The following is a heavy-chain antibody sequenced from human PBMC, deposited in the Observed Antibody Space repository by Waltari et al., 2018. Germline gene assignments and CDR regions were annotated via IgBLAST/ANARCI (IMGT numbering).Heavy chain of an antibody. D-gene: IGHD3-3*01. CDR1: GGTFSSYA. V-gene: IGHV1-69*08. Sequence: QVQLVQSGAEVKKPGSSVKVSCKASGGTFSSYAISWVRQAPGQGLEWMGRIIPIFGTANYARKVQGRVTITADKSTSTAYMELSSLRSEDTAVYYCARVADYDVWSGYYEDYLGQGTLVTVS. CDR3: ARVADYDVWSGYYEDY. J-gene: IGHJ4*02. CDR2: IIPIFGTA.